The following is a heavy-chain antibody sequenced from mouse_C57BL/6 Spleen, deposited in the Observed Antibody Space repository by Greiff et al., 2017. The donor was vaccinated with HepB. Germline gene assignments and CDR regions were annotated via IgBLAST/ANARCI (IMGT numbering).Heavy chain of an antibody. J-gene: IGHJ2*01. V-gene: IGHV1-54*01. CDR1: GYAFTNYL. CDR3: ARDSSGPFDY. D-gene: IGHD3-2*02. Sequence: QVQLQQSGAELVRPGTSVKVSCKASGYAFTNYLIEWVKQRPGQGLEWIGVINPGSGGTNYNQKFKGKATMTVDTASSTAYMQLSSLTSEDSAVYYCARDSSGPFDYWGQGTTLTVSS. CDR2: INPGSGGT.